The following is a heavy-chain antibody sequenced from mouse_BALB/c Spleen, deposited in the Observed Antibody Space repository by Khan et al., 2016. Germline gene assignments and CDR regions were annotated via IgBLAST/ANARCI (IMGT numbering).Heavy chain of an antibody. D-gene: IGHD2-3*01. CDR1: GYTFTSYW. V-gene: IGHV1-7*01. CDR3: AGYEGEFAY. CDR2: INPSTGYT. J-gene: IGHJ3*01. Sequence: QVQLQQSGAELAKPGASVKMSCKASGYTFTSYWMHWSKQRLGQGLEWIGYINPSTGYTEYHQKFKDKATLTADESSSTTYMQLSSLTSEDSAVYYCAGYEGEFAYWSRGTRVTVSA.